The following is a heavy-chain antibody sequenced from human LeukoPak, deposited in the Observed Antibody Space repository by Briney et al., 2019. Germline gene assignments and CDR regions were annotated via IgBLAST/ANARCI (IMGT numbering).Heavy chain of an antibody. CDR3: ARRDRDGYYDSSGYC. Sequence: SETLSLTCTVSGGSISSSSYYWGWIRQPPGKGLEWIGSIYYSGSTYYNPSLKSRVTISVDTSKNQFSLKLSSVTAADTAVYYCARRDRDGYYDSSGYCWGQGTMVTVSS. CDR1: GGSISSSSYY. D-gene: IGHD3-22*01. J-gene: IGHJ3*01. CDR2: IYYSGST. V-gene: IGHV4-39*01.